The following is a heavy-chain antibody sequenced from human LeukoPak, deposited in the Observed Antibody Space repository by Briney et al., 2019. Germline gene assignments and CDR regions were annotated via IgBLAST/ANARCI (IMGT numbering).Heavy chain of an antibody. CDR3: AREYYDYVWGSPSGAFDI. V-gene: IGHV3-66*01. J-gene: IGHJ3*02. CDR2: IYSGGST. Sequence: GGSLRLSCAASGFTVSSNYMSWVRQAPGKGLEWVSVIYSGGSTYYADSVKGRFTIFRDNSKNTLYLQMNSLRAEDTAVYYCAREYYDYVWGSPSGAFDIWGQGTMVTVSS. CDR1: GFTVSSNY. D-gene: IGHD3-16*01.